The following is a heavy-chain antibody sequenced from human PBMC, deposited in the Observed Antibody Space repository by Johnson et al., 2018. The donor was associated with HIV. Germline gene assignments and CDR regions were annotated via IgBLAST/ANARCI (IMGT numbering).Heavy chain of an antibody. Sequence: VTLVESGGGVVQPGGSLRLSCAASGFTFSSYGMHWVRQTPGEGLEWVSDINWNVGSTDFADSVKGRFHISRDIANNSLYRQMNSLRAEDTALYYCAKRGGYCSGGACPHVFDVWGQGTMVTVSS. J-gene: IGHJ3*01. V-gene: IGHV3-20*04. CDR3: AKRGGYCSGGACPHVFDV. CDR1: GFTFSSYG. D-gene: IGHD2-15*01. CDR2: INWNVGST.